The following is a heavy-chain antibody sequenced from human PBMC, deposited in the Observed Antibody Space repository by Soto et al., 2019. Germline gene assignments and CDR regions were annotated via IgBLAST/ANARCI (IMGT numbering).Heavy chain of an antibody. D-gene: IGHD6-25*01. CDR1: GGSISRSDYY. Sequence: SETLSLTCTVSGGSISRSDYYWGWIRQPPGKGLEWIGYIYHGGSTYYNPSLKSRVTISVDRSKNQFSLKLSSVTAADTAVYYCARLSGDFFDYWGQGTLVTVSS. CDR3: ARLSGDFFDY. J-gene: IGHJ4*02. V-gene: IGHV4-30-2*01. CDR2: IYHGGST.